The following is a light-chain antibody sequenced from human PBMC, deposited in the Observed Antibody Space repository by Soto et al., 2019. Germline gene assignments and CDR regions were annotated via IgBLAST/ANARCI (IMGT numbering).Light chain of an antibody. J-gene: IGKJ1*01. CDR3: QKYNNWPRT. V-gene: IGKV3-15*01. CDR1: QSVSNI. Sequence: EIVMTQSPATLSVSPGERATLSCRASQSVSNILAWYQQKPGQAPRLLIYGASTRATGIPARFSGSGSGTEFTLTIRSLQSEDFAVYYCQKYNNWPRTFGQGNKVEIK. CDR2: GAS.